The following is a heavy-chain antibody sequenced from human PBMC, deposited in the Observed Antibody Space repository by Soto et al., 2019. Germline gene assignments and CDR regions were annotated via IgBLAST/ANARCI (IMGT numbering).Heavy chain of an antibody. CDR3: AGRYCTGGSCYRP. CDR1: GGSFSGHY. D-gene: IGHD2-15*01. J-gene: IGHJ4*02. V-gene: IGHV4-34*01. Sequence: SETLSLTCAISGGSFSGHYWSWIRQPPGKGLEWIGEINHDGITNYNPSLKSRVTISLDTSKNQFSLKLTSVTAADTAVYYCAGRYCTGGSCYRPWGQGTLVTVS. CDR2: INHDGIT.